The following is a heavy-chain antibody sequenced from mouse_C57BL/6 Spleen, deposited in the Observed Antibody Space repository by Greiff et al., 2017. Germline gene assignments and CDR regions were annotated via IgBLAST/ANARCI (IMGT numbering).Heavy chain of an antibody. V-gene: IGHV1-80*01. Sequence: VQGVESGAELVKPGASVKISCKASGYAFSSYWMNWVKQRPGKGLEWIGQIYPGDGDTNYNGKFKGKATLTADKSSSTAYMQLSSLTSEDSAVYFCATGGPYSYFDYWGQGTTLTVSS. CDR2: IYPGDGDT. J-gene: IGHJ2*01. D-gene: IGHD2-10*01. CDR1: GYAFSSYW. CDR3: ATGGPYSYFDY.